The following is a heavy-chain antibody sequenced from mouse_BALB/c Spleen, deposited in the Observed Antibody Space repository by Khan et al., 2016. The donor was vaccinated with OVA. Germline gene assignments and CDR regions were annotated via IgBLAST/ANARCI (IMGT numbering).Heavy chain of an antibody. CDR2: IDPFNGGS. J-gene: IGHJ3*01. D-gene: IGHD1-1*01. CDR1: GYSFTSYY. CDR3: ARHGSNSWFAY. Sequence: VQLKQSGPELMKPGASVKISCKASGYSFTSYYIHWVKQSHGKTLEWIGYIDPFNGGSTYNQKFKVKATLTVDKSSSTAYMHLSSLTSEDSAVYYCARHGSNSWFAYWCQGTLVTVSA. V-gene: IGHV1-31*01.